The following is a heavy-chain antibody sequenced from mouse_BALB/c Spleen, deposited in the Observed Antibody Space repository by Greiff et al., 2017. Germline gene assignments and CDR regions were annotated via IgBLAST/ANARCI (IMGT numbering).Heavy chain of an antibody. V-gene: IGHV4-2*02. CDR2: INPGSSTI. CDR3: ARGGPYAMDY. D-gene: IGHD1-1*02. Sequence: VQLVESGGGLVQPGGSLNLSCAASGFDFSRYWMSWARQAPGKGQEWIGEINPGSSTINYTPSLKDKFIISRDNAKNTLYLQMSKVRSEDTALYYCARGGPYAMDYWGQGTSVTVSS. J-gene: IGHJ4*01. CDR1: GFDFSRYW.